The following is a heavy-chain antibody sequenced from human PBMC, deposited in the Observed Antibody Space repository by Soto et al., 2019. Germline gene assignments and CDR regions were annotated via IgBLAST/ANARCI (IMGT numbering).Heavy chain of an antibody. CDR1: EFIFSRYS. J-gene: IGHJ4*02. CDR3: ARGSAFIGLDY. CDR2: IGTSGSYI. Sequence: PGGSLRLSCAASEFIFSRYSMNWVRQAPGKGLEWVSSIGTSGSYIYDTDSVKGRFTISRDNTKDSLYLQMNSLRAEDTAIYYCARGSAFIGLDYWGQGTPVTVSS. V-gene: IGHV3-21*01. D-gene: IGHD1-26*01.